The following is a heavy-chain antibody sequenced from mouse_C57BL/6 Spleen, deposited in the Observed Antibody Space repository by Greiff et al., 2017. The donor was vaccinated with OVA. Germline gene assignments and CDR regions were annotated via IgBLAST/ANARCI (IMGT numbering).Heavy chain of an antibody. Sequence: VQLQQSGTELVKPGASVKLSCKASGYTFTSYWMHWVKQRPGQGLEWIGNINPSNGGTNYNEKFKSKATLTVDKSSSTACMQLSRLTSEASAVYYCARVSYDYDGYAMDYWGQGTSVTVSS. CDR2: INPSNGGT. CDR1: GYTFTSYW. CDR3: ARVSYDYDGYAMDY. J-gene: IGHJ4*01. D-gene: IGHD2-4*01. V-gene: IGHV1-53*01.